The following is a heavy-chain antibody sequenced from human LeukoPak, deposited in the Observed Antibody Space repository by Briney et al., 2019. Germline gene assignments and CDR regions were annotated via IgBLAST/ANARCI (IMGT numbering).Heavy chain of an antibody. CDR1: GGSFNSLNW. Sequence: SGTLSLTCAVSGGSFNSLNWWSWVRQSPGKGLEWIGEVYHSGTTNYNPSLKGRVIISLDKSNNHFSLKLTSVTAADTAVYYCARDAGWYYFDYWGQGTLVTVSS. CDR3: ARDAGWYYFDY. J-gene: IGHJ4*02. D-gene: IGHD6-19*01. V-gene: IGHV4-4*02. CDR2: VYHSGTT.